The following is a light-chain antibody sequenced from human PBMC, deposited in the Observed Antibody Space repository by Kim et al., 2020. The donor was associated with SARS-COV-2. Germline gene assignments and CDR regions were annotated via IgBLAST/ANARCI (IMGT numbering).Light chain of an antibody. CDR2: GAS. CDR3: QQHGNYPIT. Sequence: ASVGDRVTIPRRASQGISNYLAWFQQKPGRVPKRLIYGASILQSGVPSRFSGGGSGTEFTLTISSLQPEDFATYYCQQHGNYPITFGQGTRLEIK. CDR1: QGISNY. V-gene: IGKV1-17*03. J-gene: IGKJ5*01.